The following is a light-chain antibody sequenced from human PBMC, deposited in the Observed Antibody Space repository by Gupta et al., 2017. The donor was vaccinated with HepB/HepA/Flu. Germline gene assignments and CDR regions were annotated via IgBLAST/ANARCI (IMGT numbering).Light chain of an antibody. Sequence: RASQSVSSSYLAWYQQKPGQAPRLLIFGASSRATGIPDRFSGSGSGTDFTLTISRLEPEDFAVYYCQQYGSSPFTFGGGTKVEIK. CDR1: QSVSSSY. V-gene: IGKV3-20*01. CDR2: GAS. J-gene: IGKJ4*01. CDR3: QQYGSSPFT.